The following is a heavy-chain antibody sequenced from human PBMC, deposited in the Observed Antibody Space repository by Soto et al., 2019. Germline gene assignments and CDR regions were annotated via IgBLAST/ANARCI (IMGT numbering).Heavy chain of an antibody. Sequence: QVQLVQSGAEVKKAGASVKVSCKASGYTFTSYDINWVRQATGQGLEWMGWMNPNSGNTGYAQKFQGRVTMTRNTSKGTAYMELSSLRSEDTAVYYCARGTKGSSWYAYWFDPWGQGTLVTVSS. J-gene: IGHJ5*02. CDR3: ARGTKGSSWYAYWFDP. D-gene: IGHD6-13*01. V-gene: IGHV1-8*01. CDR2: MNPNSGNT. CDR1: GYTFTSYD.